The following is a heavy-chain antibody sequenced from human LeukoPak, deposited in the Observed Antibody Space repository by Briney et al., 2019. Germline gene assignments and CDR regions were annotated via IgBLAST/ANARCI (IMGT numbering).Heavy chain of an antibody. Sequence: GGSLRLSCAASGXTFSSYWMSWVRQAPGKGLEWVANIKQDGSEKYYVDSVKGRFTISRDNAKKSLYLQMNSLRAEDTAVYYCASYSGSYYAAFDIWGQGTMVTVSS. CDR3: ASYSGSYYAAFDI. J-gene: IGHJ3*02. CDR1: GXTFSSYW. V-gene: IGHV3-7*05. D-gene: IGHD1-26*01. CDR2: IKQDGSEK.